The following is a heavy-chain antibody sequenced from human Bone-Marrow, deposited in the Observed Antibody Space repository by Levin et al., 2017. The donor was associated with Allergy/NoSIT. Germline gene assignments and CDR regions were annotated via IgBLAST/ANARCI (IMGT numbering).Heavy chain of an antibody. D-gene: IGHD2-2*01. J-gene: IGHJ4*02. Sequence: AGGSLRLSRAASGFNFASYGMNWVRQAPGKGLEWVSSISGTGRHIYLADSLKGRFTISRDNAKNSLSLQMNNLRVEDTAVFYCAKDEGPFSSSFAFDCWGQGALVTVSS. CDR2: ISGTGRHI. CDR3: AKDEGPFSSSFAFDC. CDR1: GFNFASYG. V-gene: IGHV3-21*01.